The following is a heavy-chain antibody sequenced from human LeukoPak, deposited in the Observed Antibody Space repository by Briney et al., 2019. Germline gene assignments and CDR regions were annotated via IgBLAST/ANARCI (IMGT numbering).Heavy chain of an antibody. CDR3: ASGVVFYDSSGSHFEY. CDR1: GFTFSTYA. V-gene: IGHV3-23*01. J-gene: IGHJ4*02. D-gene: IGHD3-22*01. Sequence: GGSLRLSCAVSGFTFSTYAMSWVRQAPGKGLEWVSAISSSGGSTYYADSVKGRFTISRDNAKNSLYLQMNSLRDEDTAVYYCASGVVFYDSSGSHFEYWGQGTLVTVSS. CDR2: ISSSGGST.